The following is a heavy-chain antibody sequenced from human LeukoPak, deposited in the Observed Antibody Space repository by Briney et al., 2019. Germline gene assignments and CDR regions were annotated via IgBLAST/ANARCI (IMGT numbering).Heavy chain of an antibody. V-gene: IGHV6-1*01. Sequence: SQTLSLTCAISGDSVSSNSAAWDWIRQSPSRGLEWLGRTYYRSKWYNDYAVSVKGRIAINPDTSKNQFSLQLNSVTPEDTAVYYCARAKGRSPLFDYWGQGTLVTVSS. J-gene: IGHJ4*02. CDR1: GDSVSSNSAA. CDR3: ARAKGRSPLFDY. D-gene: IGHD6-13*01. CDR2: TYYRSKWYN.